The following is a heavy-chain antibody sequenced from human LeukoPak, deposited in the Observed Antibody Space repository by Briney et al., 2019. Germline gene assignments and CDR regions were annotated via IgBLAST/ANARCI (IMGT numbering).Heavy chain of an antibody. J-gene: IGHJ4*02. CDR3: ANIIRKYTSGYYYFDY. Sequence: MAGGSLRLSCAASGFTFISYSMNWVRQAPGKGLEWVSSISGSSSDISYADSVKGRFTISRDNSKNTLYLQMNSLRAEDTAVYYCANIIRKYTSGYYYFDYWGQGTLVTVSS. CDR1: GFTFISYS. CDR2: ISGSSSDI. D-gene: IGHD6-25*01. V-gene: IGHV3-21*01.